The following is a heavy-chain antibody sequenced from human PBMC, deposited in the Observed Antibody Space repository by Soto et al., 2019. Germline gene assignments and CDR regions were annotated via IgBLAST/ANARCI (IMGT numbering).Heavy chain of an antibody. CDR3: AREFGGYYSFDY. J-gene: IGHJ4*02. CDR2: IYIGGNT. CDR1: GFTVSTNY. V-gene: IGHV3-53*01. D-gene: IGHD3-22*01. Sequence: HPGGSLRRSCADSGFTVSTNYMSWVRQAPGKGLEWVSVIYIGGNTYYADSVKGRFTISRDNSKNTLYLQMNSLRAEDTAVYYCAREFGGYYSFDYWGQGTLVTVSS.